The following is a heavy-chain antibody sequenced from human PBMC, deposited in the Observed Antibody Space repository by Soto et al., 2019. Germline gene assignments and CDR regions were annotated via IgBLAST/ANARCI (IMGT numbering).Heavy chain of an antibody. V-gene: IGHV6-1*01. Sequence: SQTLSLTCAITGDSVSSDSAGWSWVRQSPSRGLEWLGRTYYRSKWYYEYAVSVRGRITINPDTSKNQYSLQLNSVTPEDTAVYFCARGEQYSGRIFDYWGQGTLVTVSS. D-gene: IGHD1-26*01. CDR3: ARGEQYSGRIFDY. CDR1: GDSVSSDSAG. CDR2: TYYRSKWYY. J-gene: IGHJ4*01.